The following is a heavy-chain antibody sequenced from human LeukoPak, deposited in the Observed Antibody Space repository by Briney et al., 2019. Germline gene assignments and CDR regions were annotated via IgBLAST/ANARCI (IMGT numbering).Heavy chain of an antibody. Sequence: GGSLRLSCAVSGFTFSDYGMHWVRQAPGKGLEWVAFIRYDGSNKYYGDSVKGRFTISRDNSKNTVYLQMNSLRPEDTAVYYCARETRGAAGLFDYWGQGTLVTVSS. CDR1: GFTFSDYG. CDR2: IRYDGSNK. D-gene: IGHD6-13*01. CDR3: ARETRGAAGLFDY. V-gene: IGHV3-30*02. J-gene: IGHJ4*02.